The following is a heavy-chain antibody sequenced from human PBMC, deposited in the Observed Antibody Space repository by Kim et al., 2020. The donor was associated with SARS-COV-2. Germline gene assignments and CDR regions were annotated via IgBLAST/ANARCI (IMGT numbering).Heavy chain of an antibody. CDR3: AREIYSSSWYNNWFDP. V-gene: IGHV4-39*02. D-gene: IGHD6-13*01. Sequence: HKSRVTISVDTSKNQFSLKLSSVTAADTAVYYCAREIYSSSWYNNWFDPWGQGTLVTVSS. J-gene: IGHJ5*02.